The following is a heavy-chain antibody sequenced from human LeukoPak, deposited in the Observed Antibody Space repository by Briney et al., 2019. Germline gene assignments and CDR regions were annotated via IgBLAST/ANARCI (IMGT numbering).Heavy chain of an antibody. CDR2: INHSGST. J-gene: IGHJ2*01. CDR1: GGSFSGYY. CDR3: ARESGTTVAAAGRWYFDL. V-gene: IGHV4-34*01. Sequence: PSETLSLTCAVYGGSFSGYYWSWIRQPPGKGLEWIGEINHSGSTNYNPSLKSRVTISVDTSKNQFSLKLSSVTAADTAVYYCARESGTTVAAAGRWYFDLWGRGTLVTVSS. D-gene: IGHD6-13*01.